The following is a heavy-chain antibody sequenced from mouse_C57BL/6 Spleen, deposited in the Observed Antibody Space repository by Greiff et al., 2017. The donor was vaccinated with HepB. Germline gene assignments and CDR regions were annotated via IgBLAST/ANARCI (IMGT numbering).Heavy chain of an antibody. J-gene: IGHJ2*01. Sequence: VKLVESGPELVKPGASVKLSCKASGYTFTSYDINWVKQRPGQGLEWIGWIYPRDGSTKYNEKFKGKATLTVDTSSSTAYMELHSLTSEDSAVYFCASGGSSYPYYWGQGTTLTVSS. CDR2: IYPRDGST. CDR3: ASGGSSYPYY. CDR1: GYTFTSYD. V-gene: IGHV1-85*01. D-gene: IGHD1-1*01.